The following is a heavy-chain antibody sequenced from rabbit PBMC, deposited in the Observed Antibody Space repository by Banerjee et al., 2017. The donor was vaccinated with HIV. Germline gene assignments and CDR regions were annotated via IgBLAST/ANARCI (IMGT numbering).Heavy chain of an antibody. V-gene: IGHV1S40*01. D-gene: IGHD3-3*01. Sequence: QSLEESGGDLVKPGASLTLTCTASGFSFSSSHYMCWVRQAPGKGLEWIGCIATGSATTYYASWAKGRFTISKTSSTTVTLQMTSLTAADTATYFCARGLVAGVLDLWGPGTLVTVS. J-gene: IGHJ4*01. CDR2: IATGSATT. CDR1: GFSFSSSHY. CDR3: ARGLVAGVLDL.